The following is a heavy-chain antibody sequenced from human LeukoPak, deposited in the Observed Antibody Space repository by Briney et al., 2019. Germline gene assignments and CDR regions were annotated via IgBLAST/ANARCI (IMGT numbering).Heavy chain of an antibody. CDR3: ARASRYSGCIS. V-gene: IGHV1-18*01. Sequence: VASVKVSCKASGYTFTSYGISWVRQAPGQGLEWMGWISAYNGNTNYAQKFQGRVTMTRNTSISTAYMELSSLRSEDTAVYYCARASRYSGCISWGQGTLVTVSS. D-gene: IGHD1-26*01. J-gene: IGHJ4*02. CDR1: GYTFTSYG. CDR2: ISAYNGNT.